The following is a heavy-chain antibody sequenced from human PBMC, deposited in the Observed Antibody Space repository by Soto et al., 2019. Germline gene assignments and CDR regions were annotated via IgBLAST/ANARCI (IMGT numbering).Heavy chain of an antibody. Sequence: QLQLQESGPGLVKPSETLSLTCTVSGGSISSSSYYWGWIRQPPGKGLEWIGSIYYSGSTYYNPSLKSRVTISVDTSKNQFSLKLSSVTAADTAVYYCARHGWVTTGAEFLGKTNDFDYWGQGTLVTVSS. CDR1: GGSISSSSYY. J-gene: IGHJ4*02. CDR2: IYYSGST. D-gene: IGHD4-17*01. CDR3: ARHGWVTTGAEFLGKTNDFDY. V-gene: IGHV4-39*01.